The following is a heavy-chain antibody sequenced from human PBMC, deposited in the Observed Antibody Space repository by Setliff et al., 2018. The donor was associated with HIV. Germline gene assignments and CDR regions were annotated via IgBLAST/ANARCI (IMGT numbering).Heavy chain of an antibody. D-gene: IGHD3-22*01. J-gene: IGHJ1*01. V-gene: IGHV4-34*01. Sequence: SETLSLTCAVYGGSFSDHYWTWIRQPPGKGLEWIGEINQSGISNFNPSLKSRVTMPIDTPKNQFSLKLSSVTAADRAVYYCASRYSSLGHFQHWGQGTLVTVSS. CDR1: GGSFSDHY. CDR3: ASRYSSLGHFQH. CDR2: INQSGIS.